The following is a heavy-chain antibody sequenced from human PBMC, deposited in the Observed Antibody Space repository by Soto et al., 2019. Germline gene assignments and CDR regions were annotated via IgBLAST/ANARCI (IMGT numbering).Heavy chain of an antibody. CDR2: IWYDGSNK. CDR3: ARDKNYYDSSGCFDY. Sequence: VQLVESGGGVVQPGRSLRLSCAASGFTFSSYGMHWVRQAPGKGLEWVAVIWYDGSNKYYADSVKGRFTISRDNSKNTLYLQMNSLRAEDTAVYYCARDKNYYDSSGCFDYWGQGTLVTVSS. D-gene: IGHD3-22*01. CDR1: GFTFSSYG. J-gene: IGHJ4*02. V-gene: IGHV3-33*01.